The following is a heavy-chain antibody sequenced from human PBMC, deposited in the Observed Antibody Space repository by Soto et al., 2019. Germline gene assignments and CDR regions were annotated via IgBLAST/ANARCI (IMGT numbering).Heavy chain of an antibody. V-gene: IGHV1-24*01. CDR1: GYTLTELS. Sequence: ASVKVSCKVSGYTLTELSMHWVRQAPGKGLEWMGGFDPEDGETIYAQKFQGRVTMTEDTTTDTAYMELSSLRSEDTAVYYCATENTRRGLTLFGVVIAALYYWGQGTLVTVPQ. CDR2: FDPEDGET. CDR3: ATENTRRGLTLFGVVIAALYY. J-gene: IGHJ4*02. D-gene: IGHD3-3*01.